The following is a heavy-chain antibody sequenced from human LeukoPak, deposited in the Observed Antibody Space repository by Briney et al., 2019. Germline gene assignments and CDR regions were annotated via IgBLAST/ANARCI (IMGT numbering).Heavy chain of an antibody. V-gene: IGHV3-48*01. Sequence: PGGSMRLSCAASGFTFSSHNMNWVRQAPGRGLEWSSYITTGSSTIKYADSVKGRFTISRDNTKSSLYLQMNSLRAEDTAVYYCARDRGAVGGLLSYHFYYMDLWGKGTPVTVS. J-gene: IGHJ6*03. CDR2: ITTGSSTI. D-gene: IGHD3-10*01. CDR1: GFTFSSHN. CDR3: ARDRGAVGGLLSYHFYYMDL.